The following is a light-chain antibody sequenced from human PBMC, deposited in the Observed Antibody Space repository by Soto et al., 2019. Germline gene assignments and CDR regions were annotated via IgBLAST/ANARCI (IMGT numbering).Light chain of an antibody. CDR2: DVS. CDR3: SSYTSSSTYV. J-gene: IGLJ1*01. V-gene: IGLV2-14*01. CDR1: SSYVGNYNY. Sequence: QSVLAQPASVSGSPGQSITISCTGKSSYVGNYNYVSWYQQHPGKAPKLMIHDVSNRPSGVSNRFSGSKSGNTASLTISGLQAEDEADYYCSSYTSSSTYVFGTGTKVTVL.